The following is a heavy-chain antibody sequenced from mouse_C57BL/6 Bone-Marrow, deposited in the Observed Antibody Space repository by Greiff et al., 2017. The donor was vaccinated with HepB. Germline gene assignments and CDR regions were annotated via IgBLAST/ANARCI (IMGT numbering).Heavy chain of an antibody. V-gene: IGHV10-1*01. CDR3: VRTTVVARDYAMDY. Sequence: GGGLVQPKGSLKLSCAASGFSFNTYAMNWVRQAPGKGLEWVARIRSKSNNYATYYADSVKDRFTISRDDSESMLYLQMNNLKTEDTAMYYCVRTTVVARDYAMDYWGQGTSVTVSS. J-gene: IGHJ4*01. CDR2: IRSKSNNYAT. D-gene: IGHD1-1*01. CDR1: GFSFNTYA.